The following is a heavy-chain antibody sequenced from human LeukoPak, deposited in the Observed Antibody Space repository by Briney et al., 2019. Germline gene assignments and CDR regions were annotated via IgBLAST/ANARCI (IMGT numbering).Heavy chain of an antibody. CDR3: TRELRWYFDY. D-gene: IGHD4-23*01. CDR1: GFTFGDYA. CDR2: IRSKAYGGTT. J-gene: IGHJ4*02. Sequence: PGGSLRLSCTASGFTFGDYAMSWVRQAPGKGLEWVGFIRSKAYGGTTEYAAPVKGRFTISRDDSKSIAYLQMNSLKTEDTAVYYCTRELRWYFDYWGQGTLVTVSS. V-gene: IGHV3-49*04.